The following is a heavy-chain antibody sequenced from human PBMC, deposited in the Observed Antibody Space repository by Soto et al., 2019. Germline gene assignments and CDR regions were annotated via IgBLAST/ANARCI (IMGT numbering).Heavy chain of an antibody. D-gene: IGHD6-6*01. CDR2: IIPILGIA. V-gene: IGHV1-69*08. CDR3: ARDRPYSSSSQNYYYDYYMDV. CDR1: GGTFSSYT. Sequence: QVQLVQSGAEVKKPGSSVKVSCKASGGTFSSYTISWVRQAPGQGLEWMGRIIPILGIANYAQKFQGRVTITADKSTSTAYMELSSLRSEDTAVYYCARDRPYSSSSQNYYYDYYMDVWGKGTTVTVSS. J-gene: IGHJ6*03.